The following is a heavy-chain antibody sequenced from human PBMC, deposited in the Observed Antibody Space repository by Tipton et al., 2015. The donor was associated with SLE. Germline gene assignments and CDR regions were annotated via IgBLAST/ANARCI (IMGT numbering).Heavy chain of an antibody. CDR1: GFTFSSYS. V-gene: IGHV3-48*01. J-gene: IGHJ3*02. CDR3: AREMASTAFDI. Sequence: SLRLSCAASGFTFSSYSMNWVRQAPGKGLEWVSYISSSSSTIYYADSVKGRFTISRDNAKNSLYLQMNSLRAEDTAVYYCAREMASTAFDIWGQGTMVTVSS. CDR2: ISSSSSTI. D-gene: IGHD5-24*01.